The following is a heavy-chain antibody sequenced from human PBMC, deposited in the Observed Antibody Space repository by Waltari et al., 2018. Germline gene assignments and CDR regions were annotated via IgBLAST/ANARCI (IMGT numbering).Heavy chain of an antibody. Sequence: EVQLLESGGGLVQPGGSLRLSWAASGFTFSSYAMSWVRQAPGKGLEWVSVIYSGGSTYYADSVKGRFTISRDNSKNTLYLQMNSLRAEDTAVYYCAKEGEWELLPDDYWGQGTLVTVSS. CDR3: AKEGEWELLPDDY. CDR2: IYSGGST. V-gene: IGHV3-23*03. J-gene: IGHJ4*02. D-gene: IGHD1-26*01. CDR1: GFTFSSYA.